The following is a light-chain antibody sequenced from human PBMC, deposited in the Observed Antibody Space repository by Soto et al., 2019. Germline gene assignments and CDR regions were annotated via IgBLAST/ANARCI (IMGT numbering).Light chain of an antibody. CDR2: AAS. CDR3: QQSYSTPPRLT. J-gene: IGKJ4*01. CDR1: QSISSY. Sequence: DIQMTQSPSSLSASVGDRVTITCRASQSISSYLNWYQQKPGKAPKLLIYAASSLQSGGPSRFSGSGSGTDFTLTITSLQPEDVATYYCQQSYSTPPRLTFGGGTKVEIK. V-gene: IGKV1-39*01.